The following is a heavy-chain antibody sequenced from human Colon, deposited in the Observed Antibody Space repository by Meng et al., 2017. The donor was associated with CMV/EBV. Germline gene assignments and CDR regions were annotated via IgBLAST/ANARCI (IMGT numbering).Heavy chain of an antibody. CDR1: GGSITSGTHY. CDR2: IYTSGRT. Sequence: QVPVQALGPGPVKPSQTLFLPCSASGGSITSGTHYWNWIRQPAGKGLEWIGRIYTSGRTNYNPSLKSRVTISRDTSKNQFSLKLNSVTAADTAVYYCARDDDSGWYFDHWGLGSLVTVSS. J-gene: IGHJ4*02. CDR3: ARDDDSGWYFDH. V-gene: IGHV4-61*02. D-gene: IGHD6-19*01.